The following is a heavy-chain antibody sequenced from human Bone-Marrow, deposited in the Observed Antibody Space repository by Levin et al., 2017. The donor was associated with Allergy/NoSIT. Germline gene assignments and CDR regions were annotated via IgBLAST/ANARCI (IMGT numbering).Heavy chain of an antibody. CDR3: ARKSYGNEGGDVFSV. CDR2: ISSRGDTI. D-gene: IGHD2-21*01. Sequence: GESLKISCVASGFTFNMYEMTWVRQAPGQGLEWVAYISSRGDTIYYADSVRGRFTISRDTAKNSVYLQMNRLRAEDTAVYHCARKSYGNEGGDVFSVWGQGTMVTVSS. V-gene: IGHV3-48*03. CDR1: GFTFNMYE. J-gene: IGHJ3*01.